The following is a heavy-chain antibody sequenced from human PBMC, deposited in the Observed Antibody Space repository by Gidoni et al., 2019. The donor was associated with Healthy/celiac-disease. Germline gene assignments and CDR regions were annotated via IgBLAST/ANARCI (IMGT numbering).Heavy chain of an antibody. Sequence: QVQLQQSGPGLVKPSQTLSLTCAISGDSVSSNSAAWNWIRQSPSRGLEWLGRTYYRSKWYNDYAVSVKSRITINPDTSKNQFSLQLNSVTPEDTAVYYCAREVKGDFWSGYYSNRAFDIWGQGTMVTVSS. CDR1: GDSVSSNSAA. V-gene: IGHV6-1*01. D-gene: IGHD3-3*01. J-gene: IGHJ3*02. CDR2: TYYRSKWYN. CDR3: AREVKGDFWSGYYSNRAFDI.